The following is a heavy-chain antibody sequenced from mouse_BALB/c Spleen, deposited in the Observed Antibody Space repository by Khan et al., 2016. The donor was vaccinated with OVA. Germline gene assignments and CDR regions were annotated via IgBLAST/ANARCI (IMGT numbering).Heavy chain of an antibody. CDR2: ISPGSGDT. CDR1: GYTFTDYY. CDR3: ARRKYFGCTFAY. J-gene: IGHJ3*01. Sequence: QVQLKESGAELARPGASVKLSCKASGYTFTDYYINWVKLRTGQGLEWIGEISPGSGDTYYNERFKGKATLTADKSSSTAYMQLSSLTSEASAVYFCARRKYFGCTFAYWGQGTLVTVSA. D-gene: IGHD1-2*01. V-gene: IGHV1-77*01.